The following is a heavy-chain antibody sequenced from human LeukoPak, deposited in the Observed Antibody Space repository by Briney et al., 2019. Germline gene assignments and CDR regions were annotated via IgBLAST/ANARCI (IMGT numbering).Heavy chain of an antibody. CDR1: GYTFTSYD. CDR3: ARAGHTAPATFHDILTGYYYHYYMDV. CDR2: MNPNSGNT. D-gene: IGHD3-9*01. Sequence: GASVKVSCKASGYTFTSYDINWVRQATGQGLEWMGWMNPNSGNTGYAQKFQGRVTITRNTSISTAYMELSSLRSEDTAVYYCARAGHTAPATFHDILTGYYYHYYMDVWGKGTTVTVSS. J-gene: IGHJ6*03. V-gene: IGHV1-8*03.